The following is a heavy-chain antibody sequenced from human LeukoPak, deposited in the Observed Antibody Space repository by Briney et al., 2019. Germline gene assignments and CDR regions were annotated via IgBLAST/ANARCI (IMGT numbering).Heavy chain of an antibody. CDR1: GGSFSGYY. Sequence: KPSETLSLTCAVYGGSFSGYYWSWIRQPPGKGLEWIGEINHSGSTNYNPSLKSRVTISVDTSKNQLSLKLSSVTAADTAVYYCAREAKRFLEWLLPAGWFDPWGQGTLVTVSS. J-gene: IGHJ5*02. D-gene: IGHD3-3*01. CDR2: INHSGST. CDR3: AREAKRFLEWLLPAGWFDP. V-gene: IGHV4-34*01.